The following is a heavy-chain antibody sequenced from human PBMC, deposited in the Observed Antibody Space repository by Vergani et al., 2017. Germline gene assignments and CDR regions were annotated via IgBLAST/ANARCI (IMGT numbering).Heavy chain of an antibody. D-gene: IGHD3-10*01. CDR2: IFPGDSDT. J-gene: IGHJ4*02. Sequence: EVQLVQSGAEVKKSGESLKISSHGSPNSFFSHWVAWVRQTPGKGLEWIGIIFPGDSDTRYSPSFQGQVTMSAAKSIETVYLQWRSLKTSDTGTYFCARAYNRGLGHFDYWGQGTRVTVS. CDR1: PNSFFSHW. V-gene: IGHV5-51*03. CDR3: ARAYNRGLGHFDY.